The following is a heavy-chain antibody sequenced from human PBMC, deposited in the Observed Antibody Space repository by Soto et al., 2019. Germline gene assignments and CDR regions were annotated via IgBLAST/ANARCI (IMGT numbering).Heavy chain of an antibody. Sequence: EVQLVESGGGLVQPGGSLRLSCAASGFTFSTYWMSWVRQTPGKGLEWVANINPDGSEKYYAASVKGRFTISRDNSQSYMFLPMDRLRAEDTAVYYCSSTADYYLDWGQGTLVTVAS. J-gene: IGHJ4*02. V-gene: IGHV3-7*01. CDR1: GFTFSTYW. CDR3: SSTADYYLD. D-gene: IGHD3-10*01. CDR2: INPDGSEK.